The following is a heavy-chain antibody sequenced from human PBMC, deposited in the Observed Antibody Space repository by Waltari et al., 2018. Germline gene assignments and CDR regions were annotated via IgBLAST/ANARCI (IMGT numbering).Heavy chain of an antibody. J-gene: IGHJ4*02. Sequence: QVQLKQWGAGLLKPSETLSLTCAVYGGSFSGSYCRWIRQPPGKGLEWIGEINHSGSTNYNPSLKSRVTRSVDTSKNQFSLKLSAVTAADTAVYYCARARGRELGKYYFDYWGQGTLVTVSS. V-gene: IGHV4-34*01. CDR3: ARARGRELGKYYFDY. CDR1: GGSFSGSY. D-gene: IGHD7-27*01. CDR2: INHSGST.